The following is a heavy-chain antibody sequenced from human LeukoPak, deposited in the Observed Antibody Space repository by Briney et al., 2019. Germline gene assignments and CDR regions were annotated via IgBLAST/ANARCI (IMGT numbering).Heavy chain of an antibody. D-gene: IGHD1-26*01. J-gene: IGHJ4*02. Sequence: GGSLRLSCAASGFTFSSYEMNWVRQAPGKGLEWVSVIYSGGSTYYADSVKGRFTISRDNSKNTLYLQMNSLRAEDTAVYYCARVTPYSGSYYFDYWGQGTLVTVSS. CDR2: IYSGGST. V-gene: IGHV3-53*01. CDR3: ARVTPYSGSYYFDY. CDR1: GFTFSSYE.